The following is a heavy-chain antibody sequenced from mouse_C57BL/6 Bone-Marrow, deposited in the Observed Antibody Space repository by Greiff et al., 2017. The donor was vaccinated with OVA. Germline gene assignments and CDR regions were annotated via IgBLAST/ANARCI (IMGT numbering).Heavy chain of an antibody. CDR2: IYPGSGNT. Sequence: QVHVKQSGAELVRPGASVKLSCKASGYTFTDYYINWVKQRPGQGLEWIARIYPGSGNTYYNEKFKGKATLTAEKSSSTAYMQLSSLTSEDSAVYFCARWGGYYDYYAMDYWGQGTSVTVSS. CDR3: ARWGGYYDYYAMDY. V-gene: IGHV1-76*01. J-gene: IGHJ4*01. D-gene: IGHD2-3*01. CDR1: GYTFTDYY.